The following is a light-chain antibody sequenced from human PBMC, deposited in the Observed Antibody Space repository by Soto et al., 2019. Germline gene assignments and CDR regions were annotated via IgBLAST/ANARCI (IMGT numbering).Light chain of an antibody. CDR2: EVS. CDR3: SSYTSSGTLV. CDR1: SSDVGGYNY. V-gene: IGLV2-14*01. Sequence: QSALTQPASVSGSPGQSITISCTGTSSDVGGYNYVSWYQQHPGKAPKLMIYEVSNRPSGVSNRFSGSKSGNTASLTISGLLAEDEDDYYCSSYTSSGTLVFGGGTKLTVL. J-gene: IGLJ3*02.